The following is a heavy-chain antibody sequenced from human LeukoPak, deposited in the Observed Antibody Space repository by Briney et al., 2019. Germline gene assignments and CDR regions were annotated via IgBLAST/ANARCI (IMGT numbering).Heavy chain of an antibody. V-gene: IGHV3-15*01. CDR3: VHDGDYEGRFDS. Sequence: GGSLRLSCAASGFTFSSYAMSWVRQAPGKGLEWVCRIKSKSGGGTTDYAAPVKGRFTISRDDSKNTLYMQMDSLKTEDTAIYYCVHDGDYEGRFDSWGQGTLVTVSS. D-gene: IGHD4-17*01. J-gene: IGHJ4*02. CDR2: IKSKSGGGTT. CDR1: GFTFSSYA.